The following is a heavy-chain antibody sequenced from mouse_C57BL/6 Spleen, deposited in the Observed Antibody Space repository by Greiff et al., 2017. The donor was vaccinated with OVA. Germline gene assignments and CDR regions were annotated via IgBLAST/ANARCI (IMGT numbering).Heavy chain of an antibody. V-gene: IGHV1-5*01. CDR2: IYPGNSDT. CDR3: TRGRTMITGGYFDY. J-gene: IGHJ2*01. D-gene: IGHD2-4*01. CDR1: GYTFTSYW. Sequence: VQLQQSGPVLARPGASVKMSCKTSGYTFTSYWMHWVKQRPGQGLEWIGAIYPGNSDTSYNQKFKGKAKLTAVTSASTAYMELSSLTNEDSAVYYCTRGRTMITGGYFDYWGQGTTLTVSS.